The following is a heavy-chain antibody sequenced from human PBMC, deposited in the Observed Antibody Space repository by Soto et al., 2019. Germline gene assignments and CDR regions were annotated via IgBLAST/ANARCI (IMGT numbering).Heavy chain of an antibody. CDR2: IYHSVST. V-gene: IGHV4-30-2*01. CDR1: GGSISSGGYS. CDR3: ARAGGLGAVAVDY. Sequence: QLQLQESGSGLVKPSQTLSLTCAVSGGSISSGGYSWSWIRQPPGKGLEWIGYIYHSVSTYYNPSHKSRVTISVDRSKNQFSLKLSSVTAADTAVYYCARAGGLGAVAVDYWCQGTLVTVSS. D-gene: IGHD6-19*01. J-gene: IGHJ4*02.